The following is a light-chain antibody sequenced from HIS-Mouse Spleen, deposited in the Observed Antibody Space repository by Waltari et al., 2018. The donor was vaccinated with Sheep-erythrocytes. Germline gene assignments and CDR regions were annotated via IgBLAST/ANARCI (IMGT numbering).Light chain of an antibody. V-gene: IGLV2-23*03. Sequence: QSALTQPASVSGSPGQSITIPCPGTSSDVGRYTLFPLYQQHPGKAPKLMIYEGSKRPSGVSNRFSGSKSGNTASLTISGLQAEDEADYYCCSYAGSSTFDWVFGGGTKLTVL. J-gene: IGLJ3*02. CDR3: CSYAGSSTFDWV. CDR1: SSDVGRYTL. CDR2: EGS.